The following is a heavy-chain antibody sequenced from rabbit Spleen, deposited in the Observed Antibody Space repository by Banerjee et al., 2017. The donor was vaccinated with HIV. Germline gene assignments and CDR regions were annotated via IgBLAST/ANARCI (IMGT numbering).Heavy chain of an antibody. CDR1: GFSLSSYS. CDR2: IYGANSVST. CDR3: ARGAAGYRWTTRLDL. V-gene: IGHV1S45*01. D-gene: IGHD7-1*01. Sequence: QEQLEESAGGLVNPGGSLTLTYTASGFSLSSYSMGWVRQAPGKELEWSACIYGANSVSTDYASWAKGRFTISKTSSTTVTLQMTSLTAADTATYFCARGAAGYRWTTRLDLWGQGTLVTVS. J-gene: IGHJ3*01.